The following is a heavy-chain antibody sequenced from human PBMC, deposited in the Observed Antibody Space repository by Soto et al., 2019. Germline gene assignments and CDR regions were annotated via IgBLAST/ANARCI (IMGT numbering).Heavy chain of an antibody. D-gene: IGHD3-9*01. CDR2: FDPEDGKT. J-gene: IGHJ6*02. V-gene: IGHV1-24*01. CDR1: GDTLYTVTELC. CDR3: TRALTALDRYGMAV. Sequence: GASVKVSCKVSGDTLYTVTELCMHWVRQAPGKGPEWIGGFDPEDGKTIYAQKFQGRVTMTEDTSTDTAYMELSSLTSEDTAIYYCTRALTALDRYGMAVWGQGTRVTLSS.